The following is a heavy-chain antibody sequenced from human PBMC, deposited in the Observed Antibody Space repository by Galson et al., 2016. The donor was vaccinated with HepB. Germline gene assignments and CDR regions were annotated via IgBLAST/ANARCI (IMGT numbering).Heavy chain of an antibody. D-gene: IGHD2-15*01. Sequence: SLRLSCAASGFSFSNYGMHWVRQAPGKGLEWVAGVSYGGSKNYYVDSVKGRFTIPRDNSKNTLYLQMNSLRPEDTAISYCAKDYCSDTCHLGRWNVWGQGTPVTVAS. CDR3: AKDYCSDTCHLGRWNV. CDR1: GFSFSNYG. CDR2: VSYGGSKN. J-gene: IGHJ6*02. V-gene: IGHV3-30*18.